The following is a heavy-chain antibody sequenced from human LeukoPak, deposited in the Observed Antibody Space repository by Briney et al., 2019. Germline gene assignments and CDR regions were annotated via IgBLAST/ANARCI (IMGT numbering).Heavy chain of an antibody. J-gene: IGHJ6*03. CDR2: IYTSGST. D-gene: IGHD2/OR15-2a*01. CDR3: ARSIGGTRGYYYYYYMDV. V-gene: IGHV4-4*09. Sequence: PSETLSLTCTVSGGSISSYYWSWLRQPPGKGLEWIGYIYTSGSTNYNPSLKSRVTISVDTSKNQFSLKLSSVTAADTAVYYCARSIGGTRGYYYYYYMDVWGKGTTVTVSS. CDR1: GGSISSYY.